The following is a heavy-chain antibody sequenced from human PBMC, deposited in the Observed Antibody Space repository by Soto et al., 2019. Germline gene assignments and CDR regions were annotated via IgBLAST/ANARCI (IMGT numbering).Heavy chain of an antibody. CDR1: GYMFTTYG. D-gene: IGHD6-6*01. J-gene: IGHJ4*02. CDR3: ARTGGGMAARPLEY. CDR2: ISAYNGNK. Sequence: ASVKVSCKASGYMFTTYGISWVRQAPGQGLEWMAWISAYNGNKKYAQKFQDRVTMTIHTSSTTVSMELRNLTSDDTAIYYCARTGGGMAARPLEYWGQGTMVTVYS. V-gene: IGHV1-18*04.